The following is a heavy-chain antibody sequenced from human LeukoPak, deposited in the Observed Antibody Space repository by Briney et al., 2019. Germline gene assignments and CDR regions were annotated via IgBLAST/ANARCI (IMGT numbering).Heavy chain of an antibody. D-gene: IGHD4-17*01. CDR3: ARAPEWEFGDYTGIDY. Sequence: AASVKVSCKASGGTFSSYAISWVRQAPGQGLEWMGRIIPILGIANYAQKFQGRVTITADKSTSTAYMELSSLRSEDTAVYYCARAPEWEFGDYTGIDYWGQGTLVIVSS. V-gene: IGHV1-69*04. CDR1: GGTFSSYA. J-gene: IGHJ4*02. CDR2: IIPILGIA.